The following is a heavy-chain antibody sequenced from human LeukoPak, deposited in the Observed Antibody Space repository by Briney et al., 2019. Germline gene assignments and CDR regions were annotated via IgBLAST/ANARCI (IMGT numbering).Heavy chain of an antibody. D-gene: IGHD5-24*01. CDR1: GGSISSYY. CDR2: IFYSGST. J-gene: IGHJ4*02. Sequence: SETLSLTCTVSGGSISSYYWTWIRQPPGKGLEWIGYIFYSGSTNYNPSLKSRVSISVDTSKNEFSLRLSSVTAADTAVYYCARGRDGYLFDYWGQGTLVTVSS. CDR3: ARGRDGYLFDY. V-gene: IGHV4-59*01.